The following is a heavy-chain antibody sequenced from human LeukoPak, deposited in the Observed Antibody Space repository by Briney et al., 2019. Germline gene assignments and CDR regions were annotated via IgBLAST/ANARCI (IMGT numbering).Heavy chain of an antibody. CDR2: INHSGST. D-gene: IGHD2-2*01. Sequence: PSETLSLTCAVYGGSFSGYYWSWIRQPPGKGLEWIGEINHSGSTNYNPSLKSRVTISVDTSKNQFSLKLSSVTAADTAVYYCASHGYCSSTSCPTINWFDPWGQGTLVTVSS. J-gene: IGHJ5*02. CDR3: ASHGYCSSTSCPTINWFDP. CDR1: GGSFSGYY. V-gene: IGHV4-34*01.